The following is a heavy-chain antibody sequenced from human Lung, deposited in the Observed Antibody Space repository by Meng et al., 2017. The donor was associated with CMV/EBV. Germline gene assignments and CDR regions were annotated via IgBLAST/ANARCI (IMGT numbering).Heavy chain of an antibody. V-gene: IGHV1-8*01. CDR3: VIRIYCTSSNCHSVY. CDR1: GHTFTSHD. CDR2: MNPNSGGT. D-gene: IGHD2-2*01. Sequence: ASVKVSCKTVGHTFTSHDINWVRQATGQGLESVGWMNPNSGGTGYAQNFQGRISMTGNTSISTAYMELTGLRSEDTAVYYCVIRIYCTSSNCHSVYWGQGTAVTVSS. J-gene: IGHJ4*02.